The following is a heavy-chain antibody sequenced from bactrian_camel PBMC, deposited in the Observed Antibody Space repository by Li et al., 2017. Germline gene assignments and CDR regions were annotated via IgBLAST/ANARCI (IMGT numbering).Heavy chain of an antibody. J-gene: IGHJ4*01. V-gene: IGHV3S55*01. D-gene: IGHD5*01. CDR1: GYTYSDYF. CDR2: VDTYGLT. Sequence: HVQLVESGGGSVQAGGSLRLSCAASGYTYSDYFMGWCRQAPGNECEGVASVDTYGLTHYIDSVKGRFTISRDNAENTLYLQLNSLKPEDTAMYYCRQGWEPKLTTRDYRGQGTQVTVS. CDR3: RQGWEPKLTTRDY.